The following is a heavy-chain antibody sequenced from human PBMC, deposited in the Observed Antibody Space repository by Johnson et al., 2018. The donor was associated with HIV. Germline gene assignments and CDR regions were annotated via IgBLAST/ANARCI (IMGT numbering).Heavy chain of an antibody. V-gene: IGHV3-23*04. D-gene: IGHD5-12*01. Sequence: VQLVESGGGLVQPGGSLRLSCAASGFTFSSYAMSWVRQAPGKGLEWVSVISGNGGTPYYADSVKGRFTISRDNSKNTLYLQMNSLRAEDTAVYYCAKEDEWLRLGSAFDIWGHGTMVTVSS. CDR1: GFTFSSYA. CDR3: AKEDEWLRLGSAFDI. CDR2: ISGNGGTP. J-gene: IGHJ3*02.